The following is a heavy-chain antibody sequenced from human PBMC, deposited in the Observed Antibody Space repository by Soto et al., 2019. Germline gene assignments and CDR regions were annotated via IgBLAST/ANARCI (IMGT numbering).Heavy chain of an antibody. CDR1: GFTFSNCA. Sequence: VGSLRLSCAASGFTFSNCAMIWVRQAPGKGLEWVSAISASGDSRYYADSVKGRFTISRDNFRNALFLRMNSLRAEDAAVYYCAKDRVLPGGIWSGFDYWGQGTLVTVSS. D-gene: IGHD2-2*01. CDR2: ISASGDSR. CDR3: AKDRVLPGGIWSGFDY. V-gene: IGHV3-23*01. J-gene: IGHJ4*02.